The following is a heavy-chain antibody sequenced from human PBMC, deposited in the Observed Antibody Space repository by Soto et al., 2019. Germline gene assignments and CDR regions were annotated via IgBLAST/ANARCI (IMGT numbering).Heavy chain of an antibody. CDR1: WVPFFKYW. Sequence: PGGALRLSCAGPWVPFFKYWVRWGPPAPGKGLEWVANIKYDGGDKYYVDSVKGRFTISRDNAKNSLYLQMNSLRAEDTAVYYCARDQTTGDWFDARGQGTSVTVSS. J-gene: IGHJ5*02. D-gene: IGHD4-17*01. V-gene: IGHV3-7*01. CDR3: ARDQTTGDWFDA. CDR2: IKYDGGDK.